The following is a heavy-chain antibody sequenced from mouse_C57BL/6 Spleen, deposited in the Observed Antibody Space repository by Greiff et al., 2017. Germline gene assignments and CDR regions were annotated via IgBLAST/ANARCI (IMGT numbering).Heavy chain of an antibody. D-gene: IGHD1-1*01. CDR2: IHPNSGST. Sequence: QVQLQQPGAELVKPGASVKLSCKASGYTFTIYWMHWVKQRPGQGLEWIGMIHPNSGSTNYNEKFKSKATLTVDKSSSTAYMQLSGLTSEDSAVYYCARRGTTGYFDDWGQGTTLTVSS. CDR1: GYTFTIYW. V-gene: IGHV1-64*01. CDR3: ARRGTTGYFDD. J-gene: IGHJ2*01.